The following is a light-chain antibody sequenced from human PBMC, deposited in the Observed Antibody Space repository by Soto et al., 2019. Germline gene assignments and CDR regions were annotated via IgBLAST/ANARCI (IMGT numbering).Light chain of an antibody. CDR2: EVS. V-gene: IGLV2-8*01. Sequence: QSVLTQPPSASGSPGQSVTISCTGTSSDVGDNYVSWYQQHLGKAPKLIIYEVSQRPSGVPDRFSGSKSGNTASLTVSGLQTEDEADYYCFSYTSSGTYVFGTGTKLTVL. CDR1: SSDVGDNY. CDR3: FSYTSSGTYV. J-gene: IGLJ1*01.